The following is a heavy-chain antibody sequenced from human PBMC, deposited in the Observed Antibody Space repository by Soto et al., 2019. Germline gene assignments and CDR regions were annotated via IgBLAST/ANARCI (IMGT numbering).Heavy chain of an antibody. CDR3: AGGNVGVGAKNWFDP. Sequence: GGSLRLSCAASGFTFSSYGMHWVRQAPGKGLEWVAVIWYDGSNKYYGDSVKGRFTISRDNSKNTLYLQMNSLRAEDTAVYYCAGGNVGVGAKNWFDPWGQGTLVTVSS. V-gene: IGHV3-33*01. D-gene: IGHD1-26*01. J-gene: IGHJ5*02. CDR2: IWYDGSNK. CDR1: GFTFSSYG.